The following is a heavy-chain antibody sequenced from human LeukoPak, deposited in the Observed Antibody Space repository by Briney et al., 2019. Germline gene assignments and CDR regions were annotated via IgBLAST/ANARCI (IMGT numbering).Heavy chain of an antibody. Sequence: SETLSLTCTVSGGSISSFYWSWIRQPPGKGLEWIGYIYYSGSTNYNPSLKSRVTISVDTSKNQFSLRLNSVTAADTAVYYCAXLSSXSSSWYDIDYWGQGTLVTVSS. CDR3: AXLSSXSSSWYDIDY. V-gene: IGHV4-59*08. J-gene: IGHJ4*02. CDR2: IYYSGST. CDR1: GGSISSFY. D-gene: IGHD6-13*01.